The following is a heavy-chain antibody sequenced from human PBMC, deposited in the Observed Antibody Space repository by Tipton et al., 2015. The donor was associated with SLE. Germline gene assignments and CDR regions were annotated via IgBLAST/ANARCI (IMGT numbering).Heavy chain of an antibody. D-gene: IGHD5-18*01. CDR1: GGSFSDYY. V-gene: IGHV4-34*01. CDR2: VNHSGST. CDR3: ARPNGYDAFDI. Sequence: TLSLTCAVYGGSFSDYYWSWIRQPPGKGLEWIGEVNHSGSTTYNPSLKSRVTISVDTSKKHFSLNLRSVTAADTAVYYCARPNGYDAFDIWGQGTLVTVSS. J-gene: IGHJ3*02.